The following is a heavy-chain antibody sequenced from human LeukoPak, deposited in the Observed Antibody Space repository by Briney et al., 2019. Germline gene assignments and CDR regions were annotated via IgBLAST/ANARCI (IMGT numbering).Heavy chain of an antibody. D-gene: IGHD7-27*01. J-gene: IGHJ3*02. CDR2: IYPGDSDT. V-gene: IGHV5-51*01. Sequence: GESLKISCKGSGYSFTSYWIGWVRQMPGKGLEWMGIIYPGDSDTRYSPSFQGQVTISADKSISTAYLQWSSLKASDTAMYYCARHSNWGSKISDAFDIWGQGTMVTVSS. CDR3: ARHSNWGSKISDAFDI. CDR1: GYSFTSYW.